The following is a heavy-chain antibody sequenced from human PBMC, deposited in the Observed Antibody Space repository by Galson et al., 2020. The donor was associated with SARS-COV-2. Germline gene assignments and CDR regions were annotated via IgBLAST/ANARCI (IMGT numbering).Heavy chain of an antibody. Sequence: SETLSLTCVVSNTSISSGSYWAWIRQAPGTGLEWIGDIYQSGRSYYSPSLKSRVTISIEPSKNQFSLKLNSVTAADTAVYYCARRTNWLRGDWLDPWGQGILVTVSS. J-gene: IGHJ5*02. V-gene: IGHV4-38-2*01. CDR3: ARRTNWLRGDWLDP. CDR2: IYQSGRS. D-gene: IGHD1-1*01. CDR1: NTSISSGSY.